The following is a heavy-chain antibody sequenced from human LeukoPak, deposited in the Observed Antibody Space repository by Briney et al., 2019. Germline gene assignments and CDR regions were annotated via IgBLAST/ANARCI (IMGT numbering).Heavy chain of an antibody. Sequence: ASVKVSCKASGGTFSSYAVSWVRQAPGQGLEWMGGIIPIFGTANYAQKFQGRVTITADESTSTAYMELSSLRSEDTAVYYCARAHRQLERLGRYYFDYWGQGTLVTVSS. CDR1: GGTFSSYA. CDR2: IIPIFGTA. V-gene: IGHV1-69*13. CDR3: ARAHRQLERLGRYYFDY. D-gene: IGHD1-1*01. J-gene: IGHJ4*02.